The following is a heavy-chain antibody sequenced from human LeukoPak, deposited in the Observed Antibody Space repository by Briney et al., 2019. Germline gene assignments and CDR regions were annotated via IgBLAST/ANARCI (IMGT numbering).Heavy chain of an antibody. J-gene: IGHJ4*02. CDR2: ISGSGGST. D-gene: IGHD6-19*01. CDR3: AKALFSSGWYESDY. CDR1: GFTFSSYA. V-gene: IGHV3-23*01. Sequence: GGSLRLSCAASGFTFSSYAMSRVRQAPGKGLEWVSAISGSGGSTYYADSVKGGFTISRDNCKNTLYLQMNSLRAEDTAVYYCAKALFSSGWYESDYWGQGTLVTVSS.